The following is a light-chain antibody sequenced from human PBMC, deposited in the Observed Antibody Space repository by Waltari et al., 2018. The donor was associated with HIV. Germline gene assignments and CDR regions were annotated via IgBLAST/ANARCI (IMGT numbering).Light chain of an antibody. CDR1: ESLASSEGTTY. V-gene: IGKV2-30*01. CDR2: QVS. J-gene: IGKJ1*01. CDR3: MQGSHWPRT. Sequence: VVVTLFRLFLRVTPGQPACMYCTSSESLASSEGTTYVNWYDQRPGQSPRRLIHQVSIRDSGVPDRFIGSGSGTDFTLEISRVAAEDVGVYYCMQGSHWPRTFGQGTKVEIK.